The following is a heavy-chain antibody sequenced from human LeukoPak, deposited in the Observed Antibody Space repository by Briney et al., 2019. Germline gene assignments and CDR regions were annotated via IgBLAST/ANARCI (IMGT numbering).Heavy chain of an antibody. CDR1: GFTVSSNY. CDR3: ARGRGAVAGTGGFYFDY. CDR2: IYSGGST. D-gene: IGHD6-19*01. Sequence: PGGSLRLSCAASGFTVSSNYMSWVRQAPGKGLEWVSVIYSGGSTYYADSVKGRFTISRDNSKNTLYLQMNSLRAEDTAVYYCARGRGAVAGTGGFYFDYWGQGTLVTVSS. V-gene: IGHV3-53*01. J-gene: IGHJ4*02.